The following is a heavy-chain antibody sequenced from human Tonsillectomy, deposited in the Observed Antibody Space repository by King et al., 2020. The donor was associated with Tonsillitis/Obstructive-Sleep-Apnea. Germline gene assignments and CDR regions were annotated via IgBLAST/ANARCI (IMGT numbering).Heavy chain of an antibody. V-gene: IGHV3-30*18. D-gene: IGHD3-3*01. CDR1: GFTFNDYG. CDR3: AKVGLRSVEWLLYMDV. J-gene: IGHJ6*03. CDR2: ISYAGTIK. Sequence: VQLVESGGGVVQRGGSLRLSCAASGFTFNDYGMHWIRQAPGKGLEWVAGISYAGTIKYYVESVKGRFTISRDSSKNTLYLQMNSLRGEDTAVYYCAKVGLRSVEWLLYMDVWGKGTTVTVS.